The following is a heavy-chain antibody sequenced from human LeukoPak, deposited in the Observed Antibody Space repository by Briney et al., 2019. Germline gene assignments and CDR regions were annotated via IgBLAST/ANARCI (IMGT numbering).Heavy chain of an antibody. Sequence: PGGSLRFSCAVSGITLSNYVMSWVRQAPGKGREWVAGMSDSGGRTNYADSVKGRFTISRDNPKNTLYLQLNSLRAEDTAVYFCAKRGVVIRVILVGFHKEAYYFDSWGQGALVTVSS. D-gene: IGHD3-22*01. V-gene: IGHV3-23*01. J-gene: IGHJ4*02. CDR2: MSDSGGRT. CDR1: GITLSNYV. CDR3: AKRGVVIRVILVGFHKEAYYFDS.